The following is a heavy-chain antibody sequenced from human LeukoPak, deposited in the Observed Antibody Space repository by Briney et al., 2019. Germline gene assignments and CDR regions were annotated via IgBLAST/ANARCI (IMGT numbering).Heavy chain of an antibody. Sequence: GASVKVSCKASGYTFNGYYIHWVRQAPGQGLEWMGWINPNSGGTKYAQKFQGRVTLTRDTSVTTAYMELSWLRSDDTAVYYCAKSSSWSDNYFDTWGQGTLVTVSS. V-gene: IGHV1-2*02. CDR1: GYTFNGYY. J-gene: IGHJ5*02. CDR3: AKSSSWSDNYFDT. CDR2: INPNSGGT. D-gene: IGHD6-6*01.